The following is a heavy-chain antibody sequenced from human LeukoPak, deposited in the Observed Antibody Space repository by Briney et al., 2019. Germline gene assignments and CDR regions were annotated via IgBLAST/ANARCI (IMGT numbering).Heavy chain of an antibody. Sequence: PSQTLSLTCAVSGGSISSGGYSWSWIRQPPGKGLEWIGYIYHSGSTYYNPSLKSRVTISVDRSKNQFSLKLSSVTAADTAVYYCARGSPVRGLVVGWFDPWGQGTLVTVSS. CDR2: IYHSGST. J-gene: IGHJ5*02. CDR3: ARGSPVRGLVVGWFDP. D-gene: IGHD3-10*01. V-gene: IGHV4-30-2*01. CDR1: GGSISSGGYS.